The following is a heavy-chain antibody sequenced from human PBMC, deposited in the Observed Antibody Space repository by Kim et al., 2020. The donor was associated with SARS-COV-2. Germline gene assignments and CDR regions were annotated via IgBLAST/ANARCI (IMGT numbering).Heavy chain of an antibody. CDR1: GFTFSSYA. CDR3: AKGYDILTGYPYHYYYGMDV. V-gene: IGHV3-23*01. J-gene: IGHJ6*02. D-gene: IGHD3-9*01. CDR2: ISGSGGST. Sequence: GGSLRLSCAASGFTFSSYAMSWVRQAPGKGLEWVSAISGSGGSTYYADSVKGRFTISRDNSKNTLYLQMNSLRAEDTAVYYCAKGYDILTGYPYHYYYGMDVWGQGTTVTVSS.